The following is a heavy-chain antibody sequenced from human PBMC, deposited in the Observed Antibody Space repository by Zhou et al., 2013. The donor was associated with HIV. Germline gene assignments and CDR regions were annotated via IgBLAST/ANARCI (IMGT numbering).Heavy chain of an antibody. Sequence: QVQLVQSGAEVKKPGSSVKVSCKTSGGTFSSYAISWVRQAPGQGLEWMGLIGPNDEGTIYAHQFQGRITITRDTSTSTVYMELSSLRSEDTAVYYCARGEGYSSSCPDYWGQGTLVTVSS. CDR3: ARGEGYSSSCPDY. D-gene: IGHD6-13*01. J-gene: IGHJ4*02. V-gene: IGHV1-69*04. CDR1: GGTFSSYA. CDR2: IGPNDEGT.